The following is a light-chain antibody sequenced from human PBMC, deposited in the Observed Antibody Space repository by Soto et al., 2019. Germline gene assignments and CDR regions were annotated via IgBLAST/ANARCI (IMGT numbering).Light chain of an antibody. Sequence: DIVMTQTPLSSPVTLGQPASISCRSSQSLVHSDGSTYLSWLHQRPGQPPRLLIYKTSIRFSGVPDRFSGSGAGTDFTLSISRVEAEDVGIYYCMQASQFPFTFGPGTTVHIK. CDR1: QSLVHSDGSTY. CDR2: KTS. V-gene: IGKV2-24*01. J-gene: IGKJ3*01. CDR3: MQASQFPFT.